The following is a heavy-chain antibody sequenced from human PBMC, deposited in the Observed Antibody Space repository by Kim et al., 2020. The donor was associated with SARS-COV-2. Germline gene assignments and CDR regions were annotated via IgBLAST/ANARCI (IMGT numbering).Heavy chain of an antibody. D-gene: IGHD3-3*01. CDR3: ARERRNAGVVITEFDY. V-gene: IGHV4-31*02. Sequence: LKSRVTISVDTSKNQFSLKLSSVTAADTAVYYCARERRNAGVVITEFDYWGQGTLVTVSS. J-gene: IGHJ4*02.